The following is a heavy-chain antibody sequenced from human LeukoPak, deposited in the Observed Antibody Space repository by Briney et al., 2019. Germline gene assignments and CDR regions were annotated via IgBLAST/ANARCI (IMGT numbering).Heavy chain of an antibody. Sequence: SETLSLTCAVSGGSISSYYWSWIRQPPGKGLEWIGYIYYSGSTNYNPSLKSRVTISVDTSKNQFSLKLSSVTAADTAVYYCARGGYYGSGSSRPPLDYWGQGTLVTVSS. J-gene: IGHJ4*02. CDR3: ARGGYYGSGSSRPPLDY. CDR2: IYYSGST. CDR1: GGSISSYY. V-gene: IGHV4-59*01. D-gene: IGHD3-10*01.